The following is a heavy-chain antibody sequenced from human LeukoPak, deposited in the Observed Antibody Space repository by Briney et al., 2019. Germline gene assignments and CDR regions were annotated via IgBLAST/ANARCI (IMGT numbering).Heavy chain of an antibody. CDR3: ARLRGGNFT. D-gene: IGHD4-23*01. J-gene: IGHJ5*02. CDR1: GCSISSTSYY. V-gene: IGHV4-39*01. CDR2: IYSSRTS. Sequence: PSETLSLTCTVSGCSISSTSYYWGWIPQPPGKGLEWIGSIYSSRTSYYNPSLKSRVTISVDTSKNQFPLRLSSVTAADTAVYYLARLRGGNFTWGQGTLVTVSS.